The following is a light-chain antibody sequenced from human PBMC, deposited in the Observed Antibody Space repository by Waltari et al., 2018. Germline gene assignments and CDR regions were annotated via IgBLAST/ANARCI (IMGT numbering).Light chain of an antibody. CDR2: WAS. J-gene: IGKJ3*01. V-gene: IGKV4-1*01. CDR1: QSVLSSSNNKNY. Sequence: DIVMTQSPDSLALSLGERATINCKSSQSVLSSSNNKNYLGWYQQKTGQPPKLLIYWASSREAGVPDRCSGSGSGKEFTLAISSLQPEDVAVDYCHQYFGTPFTFGPGTKVDIK. CDR3: HQYFGTPFT.